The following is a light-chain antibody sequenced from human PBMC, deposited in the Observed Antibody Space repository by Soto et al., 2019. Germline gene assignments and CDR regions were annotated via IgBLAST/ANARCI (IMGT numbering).Light chain of an antibody. CDR3: QQYNNWPLT. J-gene: IGKJ4*02. CDR2: GAS. CDR1: QSVTSR. Sequence: EVVMTQSPATLSVSPGERATLSCRASQSVTSRLAWYQQKHGQAPRLLIYGASARATGIPARFSGSGSGTEFTLTINSLQSEDFAVYYCQQYNNWPLTFGGGTKVDIK. V-gene: IGKV3-15*01.